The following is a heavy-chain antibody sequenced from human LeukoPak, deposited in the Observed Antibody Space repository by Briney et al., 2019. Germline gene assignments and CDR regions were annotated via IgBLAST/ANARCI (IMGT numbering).Heavy chain of an antibody. D-gene: IGHD2-8*02. CDR1: GGSINNYY. CDR2: MYYSGIT. J-gene: IGHJ3*02. Sequence: PSETLSLTCTVSGGSINNYYWSWIRQPPGKGLEWIGYMYYSGITNYNPSLNGRVAMSLDTSKNEFSLQLTSVTAADTAVYYCVRGKYRISIFCTAGACYPGAFDIWGQGTMATVSS. CDR3: VRGKYRISIFCTAGACYPGAFDI. V-gene: IGHV4-59*01.